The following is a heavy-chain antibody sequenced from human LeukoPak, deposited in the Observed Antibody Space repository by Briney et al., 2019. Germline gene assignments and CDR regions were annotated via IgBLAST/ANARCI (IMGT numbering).Heavy chain of an antibody. J-gene: IGHJ4*02. D-gene: IGHD5-12*01. CDR1: GLTFSSYW. CDR2: IKLDGTKK. V-gene: IGHV3-7*01. Sequence: PGGSLRLSCAASGLTFSSYWMTWVRQAPGKGLEWVANIKLDGTKKYYVDSVKGRFTISRDNAKNSLDLQMNSLRVEDTAVYYCARDLGLSGYDLLDYWGQGTMVTVSS. CDR3: ARDLGLSGYDLLDY.